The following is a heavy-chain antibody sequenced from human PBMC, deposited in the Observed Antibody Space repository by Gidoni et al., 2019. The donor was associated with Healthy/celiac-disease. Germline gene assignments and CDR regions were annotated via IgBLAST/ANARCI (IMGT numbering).Heavy chain of an antibody. CDR3: ARVPPFGSGSYLVYFDY. CDR1: GGSISSYY. V-gene: IGHV4-59*01. J-gene: IGHJ4*02. CDR2: IYYSGST. Sequence: QVQLQESGPGLVKPSETLSLTCTVSGGSISSYYWSWIRQPPGKGLEWIGYIYYSGSTNYNPSLKSRVTISVDTSKNQFSLKLSSVTAADTAVYYCARVPPFGSGSYLVYFDYWGQGTLVTVSS. D-gene: IGHD1-26*01.